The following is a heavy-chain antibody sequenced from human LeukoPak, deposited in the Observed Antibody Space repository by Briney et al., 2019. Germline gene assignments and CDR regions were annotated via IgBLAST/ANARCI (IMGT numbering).Heavy chain of an antibody. CDR3: ARDIVVTTGTNAFDI. CDR1: GFTFSSYS. J-gene: IGHJ3*02. CDR2: ISSSSSYI. D-gene: IGHD1-1*01. Sequence: KTGGSLRLSCAASGFTFSSYSMNWVRQAPGKGLEWVSAISSSSSYIYYADPVKGRFTISRDNAKNSLYLQMNSLRAEDTAVYYCARDIVVTTGTNAFDIWGQGTMVTVSS. V-gene: IGHV3-21*01.